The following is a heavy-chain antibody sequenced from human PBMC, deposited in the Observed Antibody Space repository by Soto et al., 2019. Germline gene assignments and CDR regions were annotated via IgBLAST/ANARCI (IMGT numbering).Heavy chain of an antibody. J-gene: IGHJ6*02. CDR3: AHSRCGGDCLQSYSSHYYYGMDV. CDR1: GFSLSTGGVG. D-gene: IGHD2-21*02. CDR2: IYWDDDK. V-gene: IGHV2-5*02. Sequence: QITLKESGPTLVKPTQTLTLTCTFSGFSLSTGGVGVGWIRQPPGEALEWLALIYWDDDKRYSPSLKSRLTITKDTSQNQVVLSMTNMDPVDTATYYCAHSRCGGDCLQSYSSHYYYGMDVWGQGTTVTVSS.